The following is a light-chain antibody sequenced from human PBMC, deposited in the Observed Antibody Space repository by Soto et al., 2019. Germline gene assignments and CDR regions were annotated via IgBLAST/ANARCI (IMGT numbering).Light chain of an antibody. Sequence: QSALTQPASVSGSPGQSITISCTGTSSDVGGYNYVSWYQHHPGKAPQLMIYYVSNRPSGVSNRFSGSKSGNTASLTISGLQAEDEADYYCSSYTSRSTVLFGGGTKLTVL. V-gene: IGLV2-14*03. CDR3: SSYTSRSTVL. J-gene: IGLJ2*01. CDR2: YVS. CDR1: SSDVGGYNY.